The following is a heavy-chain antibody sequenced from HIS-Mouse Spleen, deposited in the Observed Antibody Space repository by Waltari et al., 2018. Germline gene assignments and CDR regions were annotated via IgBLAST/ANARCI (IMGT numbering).Heavy chain of an antibody. Sequence: QLQLQESGPGLVKPSETLSLTCTVSGGSISSSSYYWGWIRQPPGKGLEWIGRIYYSGSTNYNPSRKSGVTISVDTSKNQFSLKRSSVTAADTAVYYCARVRTGDPSYWYFDLWGRGTLVTVSS. V-gene: IGHV4-39*07. CDR1: GGSISSSSYY. CDR3: ARVRTGDPSYWYFDL. CDR2: IYYSGST. D-gene: IGHD7-27*01. J-gene: IGHJ2*01.